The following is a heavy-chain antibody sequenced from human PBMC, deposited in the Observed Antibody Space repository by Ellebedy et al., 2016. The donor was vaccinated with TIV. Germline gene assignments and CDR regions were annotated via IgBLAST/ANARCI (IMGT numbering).Heavy chain of an antibody. V-gene: IGHV4-34*01. Sequence: AETLSLTXAVYGGSFSGYYWSWIRQPPGKGLEWIGEINHRGSTNYNPSLKSRVTISVATSKNQFSLKLDSVTAADTAVYYCARGRGGSYSIPFDYWGQGTLVTVSS. CDR1: GGSFSGYY. CDR2: INHRGST. J-gene: IGHJ4*02. D-gene: IGHD1-26*01. CDR3: ARGRGGSYSIPFDY.